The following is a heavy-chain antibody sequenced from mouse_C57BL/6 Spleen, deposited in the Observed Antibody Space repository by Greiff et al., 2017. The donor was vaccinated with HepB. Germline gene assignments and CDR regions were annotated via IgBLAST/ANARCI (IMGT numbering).Heavy chain of an antibody. Sequence: QVQLKQPGAELVRPGSSVKLSCKASGYTFTSYWMDWVKQRPGQGLEWIGNIYPSDSETHYNQKFKDKATLTVDKSSSTAYMQLSSLTSEDSAVYYCARGPTLYYFDYWGQGTTLTVSS. CDR1: GYTFTSYW. D-gene: IGHD4-1*02. CDR3: ARGPTLYYFDY. CDR2: IYPSDSET. V-gene: IGHV1-61*01. J-gene: IGHJ2*01.